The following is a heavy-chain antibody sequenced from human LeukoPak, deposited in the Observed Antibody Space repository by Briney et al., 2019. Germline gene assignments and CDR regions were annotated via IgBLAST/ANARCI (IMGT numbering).Heavy chain of an antibody. Sequence: SETLSLTCAVYGGSFSGYYWSWIRQPPGKGLEWIGEINHSGSTNYNPSLKSRVTISVDTSKNQFSLKLSSVTAADTAVYYCASRTPYRRHAFDIWGQGTMVTVSS. J-gene: IGHJ3*02. D-gene: IGHD3-16*02. CDR2: INHSGST. CDR3: ASRTPYRRHAFDI. CDR1: GGSFSGYY. V-gene: IGHV4-34*01.